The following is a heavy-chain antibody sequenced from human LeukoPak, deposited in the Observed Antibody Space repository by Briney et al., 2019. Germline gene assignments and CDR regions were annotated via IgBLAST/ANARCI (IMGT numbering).Heavy chain of an antibody. V-gene: IGHV4-34*01. Sequence: SETLSLTCAVYGGSFSGYYWSWIRQPPGKGLEWIGYIYHSGSTYYNPSLKSRVTISVDRSKNQFSLKVSSVTAADTAVYYCATLTADYDAFDIWGQGTMVTVSS. CDR1: GGSFSGYY. CDR2: IYHSGST. CDR3: ATLTADYDAFDI. J-gene: IGHJ3*02. D-gene: IGHD5-12*01.